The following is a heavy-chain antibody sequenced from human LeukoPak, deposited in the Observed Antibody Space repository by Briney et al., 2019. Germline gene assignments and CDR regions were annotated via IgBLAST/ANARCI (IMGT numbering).Heavy chain of an antibody. CDR1: GFTFSTYA. V-gene: IGHV3-23*01. J-gene: IGHJ5*02. CDR2: IGGGGATI. D-gene: IGHD2-21*02. Sequence: GGSLRLSRAASGFTFSTYAMSWVRQAPGKGLEWVSSIGGGGATIYYADTVKGRFTVSRDNSKNTLYLQMHSLRADDTAVYYCTKDQVTAWGQGTLVTVSS. CDR3: TKDQVTA.